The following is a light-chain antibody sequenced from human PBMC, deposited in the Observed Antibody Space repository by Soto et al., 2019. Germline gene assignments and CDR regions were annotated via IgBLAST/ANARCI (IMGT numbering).Light chain of an antibody. CDR1: TSNIGAGYD. CDR3: HSYDSTLSGSI. Sequence: QSVLTQPPSVSGAPGQRVTISCTGSTSNIGAGYDVHWYQQLPGTAPKLLVHGTTYRPSGAPDRFSGSRSGTSASLAITGLQADDEATYYCHSYDSTLSGSIFGGGTKLTVL. J-gene: IGLJ2*01. V-gene: IGLV1-40*01. CDR2: GTT.